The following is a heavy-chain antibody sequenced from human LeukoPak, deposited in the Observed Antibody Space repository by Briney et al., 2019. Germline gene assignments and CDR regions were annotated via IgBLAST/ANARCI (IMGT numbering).Heavy chain of an antibody. D-gene: IGHD4-17*01. V-gene: IGHV4-39*02. J-gene: IGHJ4*02. CDR2: INYSGST. Sequence: PSETLSLTCTVSGGSISSSSYYWGWIRQPPGKGLEWIGSINYSGSTYYNPSLKSRVTISVDTSKNQFSLKLSSVTAADTAVYYCAREAHYGDYLIDYWGQGTLVTVSS. CDR1: GGSISSSSYY. CDR3: AREAHYGDYLIDY.